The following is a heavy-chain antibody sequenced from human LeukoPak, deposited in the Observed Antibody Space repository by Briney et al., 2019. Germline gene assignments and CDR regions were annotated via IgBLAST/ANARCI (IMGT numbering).Heavy chain of an antibody. CDR3: ARMVYAITYYYYYYMDV. CDR1: GYTFTSYG. CDR2: ISAYNGNT. V-gene: IGHV1-18*01. Sequence: ASVKVSCKASGYTFTSYGISWVRQAPGHGREWMGWISAYNGNTNYAQKLQGRVTMTTDTSTSTAYMELRSLRSDDTAVYYCARMVYAITYYYYYYMDVWGKGTTVTVSS. D-gene: IGHD2-8*01. J-gene: IGHJ6*03.